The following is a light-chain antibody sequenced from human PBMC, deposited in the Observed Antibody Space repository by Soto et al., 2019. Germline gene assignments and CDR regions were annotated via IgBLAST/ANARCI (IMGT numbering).Light chain of an antibody. CDR1: QSVKTY. CDR3: QQYNTWPPRYT. Sequence: EIVMTQSPAILSVSPGGRATLSCRASQSVKTYLAWYQHKPGQPPRLLIYRASSRATGIPARFSGSGSGTEFSLTISSLQSEDFAIYYCQQYNTWPPRYTFGQGTKLEIK. V-gene: IGKV3-15*01. J-gene: IGKJ2*01. CDR2: RAS.